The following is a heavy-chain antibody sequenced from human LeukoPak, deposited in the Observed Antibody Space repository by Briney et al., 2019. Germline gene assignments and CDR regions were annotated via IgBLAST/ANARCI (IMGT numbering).Heavy chain of an antibody. D-gene: IGHD3-10*01. V-gene: IGHV3-23*01. J-gene: IGHJ4*02. CDR3: AKDRSWGLDY. CDR1: GFMFSSYG. Sequence: PRGSLRLSCAASGFMFSSYGMSWVRQAPGKGLEWVSAISGSGAKTFYADSVKGRFTISRDNSKNTLYLQLNSLRAEDTAIYYCAKDRSWGLDYWGQGTLVSVSS. CDR2: ISGSGAKT.